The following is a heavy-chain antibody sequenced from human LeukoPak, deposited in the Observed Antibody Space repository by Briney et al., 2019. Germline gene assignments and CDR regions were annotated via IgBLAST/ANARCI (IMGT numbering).Heavy chain of an antibody. CDR2: IYTSGIT. D-gene: IGHD2-21*01. J-gene: IGHJ6*03. V-gene: IGHV4-61*02. CDR3: ARVLAYCGGDCPYYYYYYMDV. Sequence: PSQTLSLTCTVSGRSISSGSYYWSWIRQPAGKGLGWIGRIYTSGITNYNPSLKSRVTISVDTAKNQFSLKLSSVTAADTAVYYCARVLAYCGGDCPYYYYYYMDVWGKGTTVTVSS. CDR1: GRSISSGSYY.